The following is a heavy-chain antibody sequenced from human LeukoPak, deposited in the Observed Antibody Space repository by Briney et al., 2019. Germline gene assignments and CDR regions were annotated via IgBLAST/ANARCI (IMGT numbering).Heavy chain of an antibody. D-gene: IGHD3-22*01. V-gene: IGHV1-18*01. CDR1: GYTFTSYG. Sequence: ASVKVSCKAPGYTFTSYGINWVRQVPRQGLEWMGWISAYNGHTKSAQKLQGRVTMTTDTSTSTAYMELRSLISDDTAVYYCARDRSPRQYYDSSDYHGAADYWGQGTLVTVSS. CDR3: ARDRSPRQYYDSSDYHGAADY. J-gene: IGHJ4*02. CDR2: ISAYNGHT.